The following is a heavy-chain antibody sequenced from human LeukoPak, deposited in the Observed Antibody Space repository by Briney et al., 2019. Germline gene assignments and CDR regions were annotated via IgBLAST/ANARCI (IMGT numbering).Heavy chain of an antibody. D-gene: IGHD2-21*01. CDR2: IYYSGST. J-gene: IGHJ4*02. V-gene: IGHV4-59*01. CDR3: AKGGKGFPLGLRFDS. Sequence: SETLSLTCTVSGGSISTYYWTWIRQPPGKGLEWIGYIYYSGSTNCNPSPKSRVTISVDTSKNQFSLKLTSLTAADTAVYYCAKGGKGFPLGLRFDSWGQGTLVSVSS. CDR1: GGSISTYY.